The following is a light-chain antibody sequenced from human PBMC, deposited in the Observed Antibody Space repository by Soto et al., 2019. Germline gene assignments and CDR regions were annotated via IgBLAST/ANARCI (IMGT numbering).Light chain of an antibody. J-gene: IGKJ4*01. V-gene: IGKV1-27*01. Sequence: DIPMTQSTSSLSASVGDRVAITGRASLPISNYLAWYQQKPGKIPNLLIYAASTLQAGVPARFRGSGSGTDFTLTISSLQAEDVGAYYCKQYNSAPLTFGGGTKVEIK. CDR3: KQYNSAPLT. CDR2: AAS. CDR1: LPISNY.